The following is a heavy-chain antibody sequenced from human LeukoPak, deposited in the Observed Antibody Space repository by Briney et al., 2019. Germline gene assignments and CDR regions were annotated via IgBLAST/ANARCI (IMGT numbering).Heavy chain of an antibody. CDR3: ARDHFLYNSGWCDY. D-gene: IGHD6-19*01. CDR1: GYTFTSYG. J-gene: IGHJ4*02. CDR2: ISAYNGNT. V-gene: IGHV1-18*01. Sequence: EASVKVSCKASGYTFTSYGISWVRQAPGQGLEWMGWISAYNGNTNYAQKLQGRVTMTTDTSTSTAYMELRSLRSDDTAVYYCARDHFLYNSGWCDYWGQGTLVTVSS.